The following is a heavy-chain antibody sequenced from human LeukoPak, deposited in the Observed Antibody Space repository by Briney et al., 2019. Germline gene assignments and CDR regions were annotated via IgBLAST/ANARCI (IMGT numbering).Heavy chain of an antibody. J-gene: IGHJ6*02. CDR3: ARHRITYYYDSSGRLDV. CDR1: GGSFSSYY. V-gene: IGHV4-59*08. Sequence: SETLSLTCAVYGGSFSSYYWSWIRQPPGKGLEWIGYIYYSGSTNYNPSLKSRVTISVDTSKNQFSLKLSSVTAADAAVYYCARHRITYYYDSSGRLDVWGQGTTVTVSS. CDR2: IYYSGST. D-gene: IGHD3-22*01.